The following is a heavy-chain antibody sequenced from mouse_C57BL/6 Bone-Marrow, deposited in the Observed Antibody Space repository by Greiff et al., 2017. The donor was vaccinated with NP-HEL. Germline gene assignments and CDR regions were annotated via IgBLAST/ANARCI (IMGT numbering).Heavy chain of an antibody. J-gene: IGHJ1*03. CDR3: AICYYGSSYLYWYFDV. Sequence: EVKLMESGPVLVKPGASVKMSCKASGYTFTDYYMNWVKQSHGKSLEWIGVINPYNGGTSYNQKFKGKATLTVDKSSSTAYMELNSLTSEDSAVYYFAICYYGSSYLYWYFDVWGTGTTVTVSS. CDR1: GYTFTDYY. V-gene: IGHV1-19*01. D-gene: IGHD1-1*01. CDR2: INPYNGGT.